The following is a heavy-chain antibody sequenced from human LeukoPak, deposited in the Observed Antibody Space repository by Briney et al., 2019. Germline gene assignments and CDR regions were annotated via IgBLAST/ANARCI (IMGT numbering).Heavy chain of an antibody. CDR1: GFTFSSYS. Sequence: GGSLRLSCAASGFTFSSYSMNWVRQAPGKGLEWVSYISGRSNTIYYADSVKGRFTIFRDNTKNSLYLQMNSLRDEDTAVYYCASGGSVFGVVILYYFDNWGQGTLVTVSS. V-gene: IGHV3-48*02. CDR2: ISGRSNTI. D-gene: IGHD3-3*01. CDR3: ASGGSVFGVVILYYFDN. J-gene: IGHJ4*02.